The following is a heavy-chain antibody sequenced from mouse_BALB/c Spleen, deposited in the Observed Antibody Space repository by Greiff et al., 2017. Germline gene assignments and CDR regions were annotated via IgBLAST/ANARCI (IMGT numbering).Heavy chain of an antibody. J-gene: IGHJ3*01. V-gene: IGHV2-9*02. CDR1: GFSLTSYG. CDR2: IWAGGST. D-gene: IGHD2-4*01. CDR3: ASIYYDPSWFAY. Sequence: QVQLKESGPGLVAPSQSLSITCTVSGFSLTSYGVHWVRQPPGKGLEWLGVIWAGGSTNYNSALMSRLSISKDNSKSQVFLKMNSLQTDDTAMYYCASIYYDPSWFAYWGQGTLVTVSA.